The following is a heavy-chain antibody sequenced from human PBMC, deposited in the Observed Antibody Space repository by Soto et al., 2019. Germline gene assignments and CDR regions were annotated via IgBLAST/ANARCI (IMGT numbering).Heavy chain of an antibody. CDR2: INPSGGST. J-gene: IGHJ4*02. Sequence: QVRLVQSGAEVKKPGASVKLSCKASGYTFTNYYMNWVRQAPGQGLEWMGIINPSGGSTNNGQKDQGRVTMTRDTSTRTIYMELSSLKSEDTAVYYCARAYYYDSGALDYWGQGTLVTVSS. CDR1: GYTFTNYY. CDR3: ARAYYYDSGALDY. V-gene: IGHV1-46*01. D-gene: IGHD3-22*01.